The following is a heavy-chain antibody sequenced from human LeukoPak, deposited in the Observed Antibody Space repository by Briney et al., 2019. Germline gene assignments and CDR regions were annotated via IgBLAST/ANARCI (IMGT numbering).Heavy chain of an antibody. Sequence: PGGSLRLSCAASGFTFSSYSMNWVRQAPGKGLEWVSSISSSSSYIYYADSVKGRFTISRDNAKNSLYLQMNSLRAEDTAVYYCAREMVVIRPPFDYWGQGTLVIVSS. CDR2: ISSSSSYI. CDR1: GFTFSSYS. V-gene: IGHV3-21*01. CDR3: AREMVVIRPPFDY. J-gene: IGHJ4*02. D-gene: IGHD3-22*01.